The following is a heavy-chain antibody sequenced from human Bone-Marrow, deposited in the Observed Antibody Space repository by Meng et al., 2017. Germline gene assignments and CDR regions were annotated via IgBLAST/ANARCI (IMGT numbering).Heavy chain of an antibody. CDR2: IYYSGST. Sequence: QVQLSESGPGLVKPSQTLSLTCTVSGGSISSGNHYWSWIRQHPGKGLEYIGYIYYSGSTYYNPSLKSRVIISVDTSKNQFSLRLNSVTAADTAVYYCASLYGDSSVWYFDPWGQGTLVTVSS. V-gene: IGHV4-31*03. D-gene: IGHD4-17*01. J-gene: IGHJ5*02. CDR3: ASLYGDSSVWYFDP. CDR1: GGSISSGNHY.